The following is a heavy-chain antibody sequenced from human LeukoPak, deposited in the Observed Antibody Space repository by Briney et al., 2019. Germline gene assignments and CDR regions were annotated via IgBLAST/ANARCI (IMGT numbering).Heavy chain of an antibody. J-gene: IGHJ4*02. CDR3: AKTPPYYYGSGSYTRDY. V-gene: IGHV3-7*01. D-gene: IGHD3-10*01. CDR1: GFTFSSYW. CDR2: IKQDGSEK. Sequence: AGGSLRLSCVGSGFTFSSYWMSWVRQAPGKGLEWVAKIKQDGSEKYYVDSVRGRFSISRDNSKNTLYLQMNSLRAEDTAVYYCAKTPPYYYGSGSYTRDYWGQGTLVTVSS.